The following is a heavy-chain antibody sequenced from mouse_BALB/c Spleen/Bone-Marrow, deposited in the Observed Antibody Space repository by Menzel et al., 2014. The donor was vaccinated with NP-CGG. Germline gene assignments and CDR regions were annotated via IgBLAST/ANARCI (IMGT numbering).Heavy chain of an antibody. V-gene: IGHV1-39*01. CDR1: GYSFTGYN. CDR2: IDPYYGGT. CDR3: AAGLYAMDY. J-gene: IGHJ4*01. Sequence: VQLKKSGPELSKTGASGKMSCKAYGYSFTGYNMNWVKQSNGKSLEWIGNIDPYYGGTSYNQKFKGKATLTVDKSSSTAYMQLKSLTSEDSAVYYCAAGLYAMDYLGQAASTDVSS.